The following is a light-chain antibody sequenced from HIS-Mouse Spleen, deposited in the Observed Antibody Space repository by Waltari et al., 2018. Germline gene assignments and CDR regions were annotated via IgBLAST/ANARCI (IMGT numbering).Light chain of an antibody. CDR3: QSYDSSNPV. J-gene: IGLJ3*02. Sequence: NFMLTQPHSVSESPGKTVTISCTGSSGRIASNYVQWYQHRPGSAPTTVIYEDNQRPSGVPDRFSGSIDSSSNSASLTISGLKTEDEADYYCQSYDSSNPVFGGGTKLTVL. CDR1: SGRIASNY. V-gene: IGLV6-57*02. CDR2: EDN.